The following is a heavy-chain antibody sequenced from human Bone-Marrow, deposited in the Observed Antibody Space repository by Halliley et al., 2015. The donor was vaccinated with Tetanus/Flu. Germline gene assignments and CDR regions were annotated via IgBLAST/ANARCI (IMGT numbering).Heavy chain of an antibody. V-gene: IGHV3-48*03. J-gene: IGHJ6*02. CDR2: ISSSGSTI. CDR1: GFTFSSYE. D-gene: IGHD3-22*01. Sequence: SLRLSCAASGFTFSSYEMNWVRQAPGKGLEWVSYISSSGSTIKYADSVKGRFTISRDNAKNSLYLQMNSLRAEDTAVYYCARDFYDGSGYYYYGMDVGGQGTTVSVSS. CDR3: ARDFYDGSGYYYYGMDV.